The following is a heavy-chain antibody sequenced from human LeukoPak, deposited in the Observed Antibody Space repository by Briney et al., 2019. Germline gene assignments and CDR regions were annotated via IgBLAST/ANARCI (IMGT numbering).Heavy chain of an antibody. V-gene: IGHV4-61*01. J-gene: IGHJ3*02. CDR1: GYSISSGYY. CDR3: ARGVGPYYDYVWGSKEAFDI. CDR2: IYYSGST. Sequence: SETLSLTCTVSGYSISSGYYWGWIRQPPGKGLEWIGYIYYSGSTNYNPSLKSRVTISVDTSKNQFSLKLSSVTAADTAVYYCARGVGPYYDYVWGSKEAFDIWGQGTMVTVSS. D-gene: IGHD3-16*01.